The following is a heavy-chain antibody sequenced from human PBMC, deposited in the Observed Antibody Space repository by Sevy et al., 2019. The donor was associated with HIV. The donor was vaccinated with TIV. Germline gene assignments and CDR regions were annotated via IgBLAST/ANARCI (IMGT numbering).Heavy chain of an antibody. CDR2: ISYDGSNK. J-gene: IGHJ6*02. CDR3: AKALYGFGEYGMDV. D-gene: IGHD3-10*01. V-gene: IGHV3-30*18. CDR1: GFTLSSYG. Sequence: GGSLRLSCAASGFTLSSYGMHWVRQAPGKGLEWVAVISYDGSNKYYADSVKGRFTITRDNSKNTLYLQMNSLRAEDTAVYYCAKALYGFGEYGMDVWGQGTTVTVSS.